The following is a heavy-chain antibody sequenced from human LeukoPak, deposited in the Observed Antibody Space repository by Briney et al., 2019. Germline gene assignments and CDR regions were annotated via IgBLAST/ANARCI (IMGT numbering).Heavy chain of an antibody. D-gene: IGHD6-6*01. V-gene: IGHV3-7*03. J-gene: IGHJ4*02. CDR3: ARLTQLARGRY. CDR1: GFTFSSYG. Sequence: PGGSLRLSCAASGFTFSSYGTSWVRQAPGKGLEWVANIKQDGSEKYYVDSVKGRFTVSRDNAENSLYLQMSSLRAEDTAVYYCARLTQLARGRYWGQGTLVTVSS. CDR2: IKQDGSEK.